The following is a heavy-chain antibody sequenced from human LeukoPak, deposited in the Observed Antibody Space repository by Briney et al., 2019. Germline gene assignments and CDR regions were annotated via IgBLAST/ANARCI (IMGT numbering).Heavy chain of an antibody. V-gene: IGHV4-30-2*01. CDR2: IYHSGST. CDR3: ARDLYSSGWYVDY. Sequence: SETLSLTCAVSGGSISSGGYSWSWIRQPPGKGLEWIGYIYHSGSTYYNPSLKSRVTISVDRSKNQFSLKLSSVTAADTAVYYCARDLYSSGWYVDYWGQGTLVTVSS. J-gene: IGHJ4*02. CDR1: GGSISSGGYS. D-gene: IGHD6-19*01.